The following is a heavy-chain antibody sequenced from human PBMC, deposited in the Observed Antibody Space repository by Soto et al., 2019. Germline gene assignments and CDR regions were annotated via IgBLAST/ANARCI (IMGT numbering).Heavy chain of an antibody. Sequence: LRLSCAASGFTFSSYGMHWVRQAPGKGLEWVAVISYDGSNKYYADSVKGRFTISRDNSKNTLYLQMNSLRAEDTAVYYCAREPVGDYDLGRTYHNYGMDVWGQGTTVTVSS. D-gene: IGHD4-17*01. V-gene: IGHV3-30*03. CDR3: AREPVGDYDLGRTYHNYGMDV. CDR2: ISYDGSNK. J-gene: IGHJ6*02. CDR1: GFTFSSYG.